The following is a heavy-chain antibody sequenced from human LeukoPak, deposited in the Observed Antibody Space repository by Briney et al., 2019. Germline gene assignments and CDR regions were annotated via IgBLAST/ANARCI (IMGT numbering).Heavy chain of an antibody. CDR1: GFTFSSYA. J-gene: IGHJ5*02. Sequence: GGSLRLSCAASGFTFSSYAMSWVRQAPGKGLEWVSAISGSGGSTYYADSVKGRFTISRDNAKNTLYLQMNSLRAEDTAVYYCARVGITIFGVVFNWFDPWGQGTLVTVSS. CDR2: ISGSGGST. D-gene: IGHD3-3*01. CDR3: ARVGITIFGVVFNWFDP. V-gene: IGHV3-23*01.